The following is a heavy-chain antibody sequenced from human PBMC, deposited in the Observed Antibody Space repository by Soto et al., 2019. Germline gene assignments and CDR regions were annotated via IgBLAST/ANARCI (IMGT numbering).Heavy chain of an antibody. CDR3: ASPMNVEQHAFDI. CDR1: GFTFSSYS. Sequence: KPGGSLRLSCAASGFTFSSYSMNWVRQAPGKGLEWVSSISSSSSYIYYADSVKGRFTISRDNAKNSLYLQMNSLSAEDTAVYYCASPMNVEQHAFDIWGQGTMVTVSS. J-gene: IGHJ3*02. CDR2: ISSSSSYI. V-gene: IGHV3-21*01. D-gene: IGHD6-13*01.